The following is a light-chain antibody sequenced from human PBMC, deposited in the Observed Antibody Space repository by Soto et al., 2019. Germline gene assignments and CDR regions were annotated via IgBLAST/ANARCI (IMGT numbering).Light chain of an antibody. Sequence: EIVWTQSPGTLSLSPGERATLSGRASQSVSSSYLAWYQQKPCQAPRLLIYGASSRATGIPDRFSGSGSGTDFTLTISRLEPEDFAVYYGQQYGSSPTITFGPGTKVDIK. CDR2: GAS. CDR1: QSVSSSY. J-gene: IGKJ3*01. V-gene: IGKV3-20*01. CDR3: QQYGSSPTIT.